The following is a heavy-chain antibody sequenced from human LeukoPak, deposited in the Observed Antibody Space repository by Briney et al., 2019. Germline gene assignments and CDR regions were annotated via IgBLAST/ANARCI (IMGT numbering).Heavy chain of an antibody. CDR2: IYHSGST. J-gene: IGHJ4*02. CDR3: ATPGPYCSGGSCWDY. CDR1: GVSISSSNW. V-gene: IGHV4-4*02. D-gene: IGHD2-15*01. Sequence: PSETLSLTCAVSGVSISSSNWWHWVRQPPGKGLEWIGEIYHSGSTNYNPSLKSRVTISVDTSKNQFSLKLSSVTAADTAVYYCATPGPYCSGGSCWDYWGQGTLVTVSS.